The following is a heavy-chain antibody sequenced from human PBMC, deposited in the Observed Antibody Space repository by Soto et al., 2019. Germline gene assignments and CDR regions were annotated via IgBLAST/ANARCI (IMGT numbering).Heavy chain of an antibody. J-gene: IGHJ5*02. CDR1: GFTFSTYW. V-gene: IGHV3-7*01. CDR2: IKQDGSEI. CDR3: ARLEWWFDP. D-gene: IGHD3-3*01. Sequence: EVQLVESGGGLVQPGGSLRLSCAASGFTFSTYWMGWVRQAPGKGLEWVANIKQDGSEIYYVDSVKGRFTISRDNAKNSLYLQMISLRADDTAVYYCARLEWWFDPWGQGTLVTVSS.